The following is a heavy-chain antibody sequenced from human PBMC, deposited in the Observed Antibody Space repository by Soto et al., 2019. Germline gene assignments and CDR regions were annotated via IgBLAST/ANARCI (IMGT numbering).Heavy chain of an antibody. CDR2: INSDGSST. J-gene: IGHJ4*02. V-gene: IGHV3-74*01. CDR1: GFTFSSYW. Sequence: EVQLVESGGGLVQPGGSLRLSCAASGFTFSSYWMHWVRQAPGKGLVWVSRINSDGSSTSYADSVKGRFTISRDNAKNTLYLQMNSLRAEDTAVYYCARVGYCSSTSCREIDYWGQGTLVTVSS. CDR3: ARVGYCSSTSCREIDY. D-gene: IGHD2-2*01.